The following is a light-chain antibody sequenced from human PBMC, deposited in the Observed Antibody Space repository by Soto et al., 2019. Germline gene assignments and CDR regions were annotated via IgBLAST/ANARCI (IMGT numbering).Light chain of an antibody. CDR1: RSISDW. J-gene: IGKJ1*01. CDR2: DAS. CDR3: LQYSSHSWT. Sequence: DIQMTQSPSSLSPSVGDRVTITCRASRSISDWLAWYQQKPGKAPERLIFDASNLKSGVSSRFSGSGSGTEFTLTISRLQPDDVATYYCLQYSSHSWTFGQGT. V-gene: IGKV1-5*01.